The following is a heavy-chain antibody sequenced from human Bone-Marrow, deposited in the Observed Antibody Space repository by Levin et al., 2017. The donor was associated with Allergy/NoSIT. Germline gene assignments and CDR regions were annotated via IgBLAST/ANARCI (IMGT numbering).Heavy chain of an antibody. J-gene: IGHJ4*02. CDR1: GFTFGDYA. Sequence: GGSLRLSCKASGFTFGDYAMSWFRQAPGKGLEWVGIISSKAYDETTVYAASVQGRFTISRDDSKSIAYLQMNSLKTEDTAVYYCSRVVGSGWPTEYWGQGTLVTVSS. CDR3: SRVVGSGWPTEY. V-gene: IGHV3-49*03. D-gene: IGHD6-19*01. CDR2: ISSKAYDETT.